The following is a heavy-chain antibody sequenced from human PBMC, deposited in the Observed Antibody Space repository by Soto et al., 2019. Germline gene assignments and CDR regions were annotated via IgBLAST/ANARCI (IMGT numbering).Heavy chain of an antibody. Sequence: QVQLVQSGAEVKKPGATVKVSCKASGYTFTSYAMHWVRQAPGQRLEGMGWINAGNGNTKYSQKFQGRVTITRDTSASTAYMELSSLRSEDTAVYYCARDEDYYDSSGYYWGQGTLVTVSS. CDR2: INAGNGNT. D-gene: IGHD3-22*01. J-gene: IGHJ4*02. CDR1: GYTFTSYA. CDR3: ARDEDYYDSSGYY. V-gene: IGHV1-3*01.